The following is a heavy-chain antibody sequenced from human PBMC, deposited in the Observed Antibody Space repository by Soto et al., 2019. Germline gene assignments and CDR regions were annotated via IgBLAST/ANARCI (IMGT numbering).Heavy chain of an antibody. Sequence: GGSLRLSCAASGFTFSDYYMSWIRQAPGKGLEWVSYISSSGSTIYYADSVKGRFTISRDNAKNSLYLQMNSLRAEDTAVYYCARSPGYSYGYGRYYYYYMDVWGKGTTVTVSS. V-gene: IGHV3-11*01. CDR1: GFTFSDYY. J-gene: IGHJ6*03. CDR2: ISSSGSTI. CDR3: ARSPGYSYGYGRYYYYYMDV. D-gene: IGHD5-18*01.